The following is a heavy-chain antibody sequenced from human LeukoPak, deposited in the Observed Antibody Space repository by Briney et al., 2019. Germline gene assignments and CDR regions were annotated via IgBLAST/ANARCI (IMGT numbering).Heavy chain of an antibody. J-gene: IGHJ4*02. CDR1: GGSISSYY. Sequence: SETLSLTCTVSGGSISSYYWSWIRQPPGKGLEWIGYIYYSGSTNYNPSLKSRVTISVDTSKNQFSLKLSSVTAADTAVYYCARVRRYYDSSGYHQPVDYWGQGTLVTVSS. CDR2: IYYSGST. CDR3: ARVRRYYDSSGYHQPVDY. V-gene: IGHV4-59*01. D-gene: IGHD3-22*01.